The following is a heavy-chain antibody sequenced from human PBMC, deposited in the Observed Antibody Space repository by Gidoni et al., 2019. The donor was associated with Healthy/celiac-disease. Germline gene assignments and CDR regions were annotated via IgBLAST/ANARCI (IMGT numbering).Heavy chain of an antibody. CDR2: IYTSGST. CDR1: GGAISSGSYY. J-gene: IGHJ3*02. CDR3: ARWSRLYDAFDI. V-gene: IGHV4-61*02. D-gene: IGHD2-15*01. Sequence: QVQLQESGPGLVKPSQTLSLTCTVPGGAISSGSYYWSWIRQPAGKGLEWIGRIYTSGSTNYNPSLKSRVTISVDTSKNQFSLKLSSVTAADTAVYYCARWSRLYDAFDIWGQGTMVTVSS.